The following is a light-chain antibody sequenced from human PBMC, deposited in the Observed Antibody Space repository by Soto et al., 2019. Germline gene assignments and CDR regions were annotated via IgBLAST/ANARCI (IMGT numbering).Light chain of an antibody. CDR2: DVY. CDR3: TSYTSSNPFYV. CDR1: RLDVDGSDY. J-gene: IGLJ1*01. V-gene: IGLV2-14*03. Sequence: SPLTQPASLSGSPGQSIAISCTGIRLDVDGSDYVSWYPQLPGHDSQPIIYDVYNRPSGVSHRFAGSKSGHTASLTISGLEAEYEADYYCTSYTSSNPFYVFGTGTTVTVL.